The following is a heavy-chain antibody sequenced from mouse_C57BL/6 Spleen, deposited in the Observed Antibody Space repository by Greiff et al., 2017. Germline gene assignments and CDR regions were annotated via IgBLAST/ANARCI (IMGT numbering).Heavy chain of an antibody. V-gene: IGHV1-61*01. CDR3: ASSGPYYFEC. J-gene: IGHJ2*01. CDR2: IYPSDSET. Sequence: QVQLQQPGAELVRPGSSVKLSCKASGYTFTSYWMDWVKQRPGQGLEWIGNIYPSDSETHYNQKFKDKATLTVDKSSSTAYMQLSSLTSEDSAVYYCASSGPYYFECWGTGTTLTVSS. CDR1: GYTFTSYW.